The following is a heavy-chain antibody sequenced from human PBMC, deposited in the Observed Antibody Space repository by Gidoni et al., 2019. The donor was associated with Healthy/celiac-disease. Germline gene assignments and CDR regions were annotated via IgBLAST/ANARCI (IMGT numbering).Heavy chain of an antibody. CDR3: AKDLADYYYMDV. V-gene: IGHV3-23*01. CDR2: ISGSGGST. Sequence: EVQLLESGGGLVQLGGSLRLSCAASGFTFSSDAMSWVRQAPGKGLEWVSAISGSGGSTYYADSVKGRFTISRDNSKNTLYLQMNSLRAEDTAVYYCAKDLADYYYMDVWGKGTTVTVSS. CDR1: GFTFSSDA. J-gene: IGHJ6*03.